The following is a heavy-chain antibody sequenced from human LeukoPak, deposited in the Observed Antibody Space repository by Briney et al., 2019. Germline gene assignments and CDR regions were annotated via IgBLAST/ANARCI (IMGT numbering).Heavy chain of an antibody. Sequence: SVKVSCKASGGTFSSYAISWVRQAPGQGLEWMGGIIPIFGTASYAQKSQGRVTITADESTSTAYMELSSLRSEDTAVYYCARYSSSWRTYFDYWGQGTLVTVSS. V-gene: IGHV1-69*13. CDR1: GGTFSSYA. J-gene: IGHJ4*02. CDR2: IIPIFGTA. D-gene: IGHD6-13*01. CDR3: ARYSSSWRTYFDY.